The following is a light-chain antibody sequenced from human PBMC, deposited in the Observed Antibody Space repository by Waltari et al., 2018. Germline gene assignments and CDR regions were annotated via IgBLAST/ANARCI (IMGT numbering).Light chain of an antibody. CDR1: PSISTY. CDR3: QQSYSTPFT. J-gene: IGKJ2*01. CDR2: AAS. Sequence: DIQLTQSPSSLSASVGDRVTITCRASPSISTYLNWYQQKPGQAPKLLISAASRLQSGGPSRFSGSGSGTDFTLTISSLLLDDFATYYCQQSYSTPFTFGQGTIVDI. V-gene: IGKV1-39*01.